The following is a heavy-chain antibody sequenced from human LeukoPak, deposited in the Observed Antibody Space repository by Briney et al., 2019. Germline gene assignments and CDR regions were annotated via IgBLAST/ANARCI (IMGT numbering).Heavy chain of an antibody. J-gene: IGHJ4*02. V-gene: IGHV3-30*14. CDR2: ISYDGSNK. CDR3: ARSDSSGYYVFDY. Sequence: GGSLRLSCAASGFTFSSYAMHWVRQAPGKGLEWVAVISYDGSNKYYADSVKGRFTISRDNSKNTLYLQMNSLRAEDTAVYYCARSDSSGYYVFDYWGQGTLVTVSS. CDR1: GFTFSSYA. D-gene: IGHD3-22*01.